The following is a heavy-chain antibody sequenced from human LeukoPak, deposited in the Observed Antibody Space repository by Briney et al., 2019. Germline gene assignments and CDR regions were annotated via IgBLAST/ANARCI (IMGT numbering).Heavy chain of an antibody. V-gene: IGHV4-38-2*02. CDR2: IYHSGST. Sequence: PSETLSLTCGVSRYSISSGYYWGWIRQPPGKGLEWIGSIYHSGSTYYNPSPKSRVTISVDTSKNQFSLKLSSVTAADTAVYYCARESRLSSGWYMDYWGQGTLVTVSS. J-gene: IGHJ4*02. D-gene: IGHD6-19*01. CDR3: ARESRLSSGWYMDY. CDR1: RYSISSGYY.